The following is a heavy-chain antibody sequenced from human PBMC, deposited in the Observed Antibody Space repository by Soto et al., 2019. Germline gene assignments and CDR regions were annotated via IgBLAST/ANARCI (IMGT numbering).Heavy chain of an antibody. CDR2: IYYSGST. CDR1: GISVSTSDYY. D-gene: IGHD2-15*01. Sequence: PSETLSLTCTVSGISVSTSDYYWGWVHQPPGKGLDWIGNIYYSGSTFYNPSLRSRVTLSVDTSKNQFSLRLNSVTAADTAVYFCAGFVVPASRNSDFDYWGQGTLVTVSS. V-gene: IGHV4-39*01. J-gene: IGHJ4*02. CDR3: AGFVVPASRNSDFDY.